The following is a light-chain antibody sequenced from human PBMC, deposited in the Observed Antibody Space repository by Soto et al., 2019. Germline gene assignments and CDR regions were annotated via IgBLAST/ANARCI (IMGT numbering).Light chain of an antibody. CDR2: DVS. CDR1: SSDVGGYNY. CDR3: SSYTSSSNYVV. Sequence: QSALTQPASVSGSPGQSITISCTGTSSDVGGYNYVSWYQQHPGKVPKLMIYDVSIRPSGVSNRFSGSKSGNTASLTISGLQAEDGAEYYCSSYTSSSNYVVFGGGTKLTVL. V-gene: IGLV2-14*01. J-gene: IGLJ2*01.